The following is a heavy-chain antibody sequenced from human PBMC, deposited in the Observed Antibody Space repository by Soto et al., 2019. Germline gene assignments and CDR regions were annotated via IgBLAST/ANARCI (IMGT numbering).Heavy chain of an antibody. Sequence: EVQLVESGGGLVKPGGSLRLSCAASGFTFSNAWMNWVRQAPGKGLEWVGRIKSKTDGGKTDYAAPGKGRFTISRDDSKNTLYLQMNSLKTEDTAVYYCNWVTMIVVVTEFDYWGQGTLVTVSS. CDR3: NWVTMIVVVTEFDY. CDR2: IKSKTDGGKT. J-gene: IGHJ4*02. V-gene: IGHV3-15*07. CDR1: GFTFSNAW. D-gene: IGHD3-22*01.